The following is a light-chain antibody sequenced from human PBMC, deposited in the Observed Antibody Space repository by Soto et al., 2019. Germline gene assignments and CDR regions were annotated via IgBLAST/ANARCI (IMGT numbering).Light chain of an antibody. CDR3: QQYNNWPPGLT. Sequence: EIVMTQSPATLSVSPEERATLSCRASQSVSSNLAWYQQKPGQAPRLLIYGASTRATGIPARFSGSGSGTEFTLTISSLQSEDFAVYYCQQYNNWPPGLTFGGGTQVDIK. V-gene: IGKV3-15*01. CDR1: QSVSSN. CDR2: GAS. J-gene: IGKJ4*01.